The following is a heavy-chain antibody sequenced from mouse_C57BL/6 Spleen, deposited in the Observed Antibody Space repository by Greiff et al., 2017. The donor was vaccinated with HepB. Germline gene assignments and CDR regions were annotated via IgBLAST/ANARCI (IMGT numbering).Heavy chain of an antibody. CDR3: ASAKPYDPFFDY. CDR1: GYAFSSSW. Sequence: QVQLQQSGPELVKPGASVKISCKASGYAFSSSWMNWVKQRPGKGLEWIGRIYPGDGDTNYNGKFKGKATLTADKSSSTAYMQLSSLTSEDSAVYFCASAKPYDPFFDYWGQGTTLTVSS. V-gene: IGHV1-82*01. D-gene: IGHD2-12*01. J-gene: IGHJ2*01. CDR2: IYPGDGDT.